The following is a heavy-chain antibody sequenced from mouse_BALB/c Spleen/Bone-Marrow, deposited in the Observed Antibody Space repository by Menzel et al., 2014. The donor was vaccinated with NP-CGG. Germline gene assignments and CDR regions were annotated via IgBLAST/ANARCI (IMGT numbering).Heavy chain of an antibody. Sequence: EVKLMESGAELVKPGASVKLSCTASGFNIKDTYMHWGKQRPEQGLEWIGRIDPANGNTKYDPKFQGKATITADTSSNTAYLQLSSLTSEDTAVYYCANYYYGYYFDSWGQGTTLTVSS. CDR3: ANYYYGYYFDS. D-gene: IGHD1-1*01. V-gene: IGHV14-3*02. CDR1: GFNIKDTY. CDR2: IDPANGNT. J-gene: IGHJ2*01.